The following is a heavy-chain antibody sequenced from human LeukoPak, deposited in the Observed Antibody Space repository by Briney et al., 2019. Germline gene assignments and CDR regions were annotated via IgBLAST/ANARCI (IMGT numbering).Heavy chain of an antibody. D-gene: IGHD3-3*01. CDR1: GDSISSSNW. Sequence: PSGTLSLTCAVSGDSISSSNWWSWVRQPPGKGLEWIGEIYHSGSTNYNPSLKSRVTISVDKSKNQFSLKLSSVTAADTAVYYCARDPLVLRFLESSDMDVWGKGTTVTVSS. J-gene: IGHJ6*03. CDR2: IYHSGST. V-gene: IGHV4-4*02. CDR3: ARDPLVLRFLESSDMDV.